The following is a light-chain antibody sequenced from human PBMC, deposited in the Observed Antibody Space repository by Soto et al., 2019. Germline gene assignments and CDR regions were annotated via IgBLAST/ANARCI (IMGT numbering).Light chain of an antibody. CDR2: DAS. Sequence: DIQMTQSPSTLSASVGDRVTITCRASQSISSWLAWYQQKPGKAPKVLIYDASSLESGVPSRFSGSGSGTEFTLTISSLQPDDFATYYCQQYNSYSSFTFGQVTKLVIK. CDR1: QSISSW. J-gene: IGKJ2*01. CDR3: QQYNSYSSFT. V-gene: IGKV1-5*01.